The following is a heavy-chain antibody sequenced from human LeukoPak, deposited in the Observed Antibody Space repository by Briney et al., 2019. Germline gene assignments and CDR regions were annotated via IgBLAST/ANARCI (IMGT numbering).Heavy chain of an antibody. CDR1: GGTFSSYA. J-gene: IGHJ4*02. Sequence: SVKVSCKASGGTFSSYAISWVRQAPGQGLEWMGGIIPIFGTANYAQKFQGRVTMTRNTSISTAYMELSSLRSEDTAVYYCATTYYYGSGSYYYWGSGYYFDYWGQGTLVTVSS. V-gene: IGHV1-69*05. CDR3: ATTYYYGSGSYYYWGSGYYFDY. CDR2: IIPIFGTA. D-gene: IGHD3-10*01.